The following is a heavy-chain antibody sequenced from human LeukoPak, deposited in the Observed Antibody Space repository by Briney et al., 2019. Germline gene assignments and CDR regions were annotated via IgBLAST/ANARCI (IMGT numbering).Heavy chain of an antibody. CDR2: IYYSGST. Sequence: SETLSLTCTVSGGSITSYYWHWIRQPPGKGLEWIGYIYYSGSTNYNPSLKRRVTISVDTSRNQFSLKLHSVTAADTAVYYCARDRGRATWFDPWGQGTAVTVSS. CDR1: GGSITSYY. D-gene: IGHD3-10*01. CDR3: ARDRGRATWFDP. V-gene: IGHV4-59*01. J-gene: IGHJ5*02.